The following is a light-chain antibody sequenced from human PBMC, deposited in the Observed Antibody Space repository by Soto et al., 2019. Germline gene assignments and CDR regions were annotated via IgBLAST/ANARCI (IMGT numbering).Light chain of an antibody. CDR1: SFNIGFNY. V-gene: IGLV1-47*02. CDR3: AAWDDSLSGGV. J-gene: IGLJ1*01. Sequence: QSVLTQPPSASGTPGQTVTIFCSGSSFNIGFNYVYWYQQLPGMAPKLLIHSNDERPSGVPDRFSGSKSGTSASLAISGLRSEDEAEYYCAAWDDSLSGGVFGTGTKLTVL. CDR2: SND.